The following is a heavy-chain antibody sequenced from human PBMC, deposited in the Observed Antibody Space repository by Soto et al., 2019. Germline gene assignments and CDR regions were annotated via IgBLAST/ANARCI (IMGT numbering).Heavy chain of an antibody. CDR3: ARGGCGGDCLPGWFDP. CDR2: INPSGGST. Sequence: ASVKVSCKASGYTFTSYYMHWVRQAPGQGLEWMGIINPSGGSTSYAQKFQGRVTMTRDTSTSTVYMELSSLRSEDTAVYYCARGGCGGDCLPGWFDPWGQGTLVTVS. V-gene: IGHV1-46*01. J-gene: IGHJ5*02. CDR1: GYTFTSYY. D-gene: IGHD2-21*02.